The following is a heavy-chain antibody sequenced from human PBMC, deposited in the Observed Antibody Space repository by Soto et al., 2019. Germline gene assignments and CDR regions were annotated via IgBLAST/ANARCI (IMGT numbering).Heavy chain of an antibody. J-gene: IGHJ4*02. CDR2: ISGSGGST. D-gene: IGHD2-15*01. Sequence: GGSPRLSCAASGFTFSSYAMSWVRQAPGKGLEWVSAISGSGGSTYYADSVKGRFTISRDNSKNTLYLQMNSLRAEDTAVYYCAKDRDGSCYSDYWGQGTLVTVS. CDR3: AKDRDGSCYSDY. CDR1: GFTFSSYA. V-gene: IGHV3-23*01.